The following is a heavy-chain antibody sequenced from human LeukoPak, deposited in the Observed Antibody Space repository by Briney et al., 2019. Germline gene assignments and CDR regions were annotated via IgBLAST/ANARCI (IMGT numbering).Heavy chain of an antibody. CDR2: IRYDGSNK. CDR1: GFIFSSHD. V-gene: IGHV3-30*02. J-gene: IGHJ4*02. D-gene: IGHD1-1*01. Sequence: PGGSLRLSCAASGFIFSSHDMHWVRQAPGKGLEWVALIRYDGSNKDYADSVKGRFTISRDNSKNTLYLQMNSLRVEDTAVYSCAKEGRYPKGFDQWGQGTLVTVSS. CDR3: AKEGRYPKGFDQ.